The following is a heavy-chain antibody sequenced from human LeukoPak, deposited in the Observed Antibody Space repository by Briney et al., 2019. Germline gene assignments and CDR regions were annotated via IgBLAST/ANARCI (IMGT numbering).Heavy chain of an antibody. J-gene: IGHJ6*02. Sequence: AAVKVSCKASGYTFTSYDIKWVRQATGQGLEWMGWMNPKIVNTDYAQKFQGRVTMTRNTSICTAYMGLSSLRSEDTAVYYCARGLRDYQLLEEITVTATEYYDGIVVGGQGKTVIVS. CDR1: GYTFTSYD. V-gene: IGHV1-8*01. D-gene: IGHD2-2*01. CDR2: MNPKIVNT. CDR3: ARGLRDYQLLEEITVTATEYYDGIVV.